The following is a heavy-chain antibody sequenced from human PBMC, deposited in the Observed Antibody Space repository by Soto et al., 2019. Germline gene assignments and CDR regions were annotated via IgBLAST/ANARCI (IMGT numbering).Heavy chain of an antibody. D-gene: IGHD2-15*01. CDR2: IYHTGST. V-gene: IGHV4-61*01. CDR3: ATGGYCSSGSCYSR. Sequence: SSETLSLTCTVSGGSFSSSNDYWSWIRQPPGKGLEWIGYIYHTGSTNYNPSLKSRVTISVDTSKNQFSLRLTSVTAADTAVYYCATGGYCSSGSCYSRWGQETLVTVSS. CDR1: GGSFSSSNDY. J-gene: IGHJ1*01.